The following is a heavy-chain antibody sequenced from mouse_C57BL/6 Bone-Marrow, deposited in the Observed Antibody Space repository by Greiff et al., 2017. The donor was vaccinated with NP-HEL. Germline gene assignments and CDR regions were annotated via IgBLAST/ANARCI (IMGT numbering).Heavy chain of an antibody. CDR3: ASDSLHYPMDH. J-gene: IGHJ4*01. Sequence: VQLQQSVAELVRPGASVKLSCTASGYNIKNNYMHWVKQRPEQGLEWIGRIDPANGNTKYNPKFKGKATMTADTSSNTAYLQLSSLTSEDTAIYFCASDSLHYPMDHWGQGTSVTGAS. V-gene: IGHV14-3*01. CDR2: IDPANGNT. CDR1: GYNIKNNY.